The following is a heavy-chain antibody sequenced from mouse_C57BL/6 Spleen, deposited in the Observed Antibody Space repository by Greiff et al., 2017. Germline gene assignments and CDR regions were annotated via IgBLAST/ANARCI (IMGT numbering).Heavy chain of an antibody. CDR3: EREGGRGYDGGGDMDV. CDR1: GYTFTNYW. CDR2: IYPGGGYT. V-gene: IGHV1-63*01. D-gene: IGHD2-2*01. J-gene: IGHJ4*01. Sequence: QVQLKQSGAELVRPGTSVKMSCKASGYTFTNYWIGWAKQRPGHGLAWIGDIYPGGGYTNYNEKFKGTATLTADTSSSTAYMQFSSLTSEYSASEYGEREGGRGYDGGGDMDVWGKGTSVTVSS.